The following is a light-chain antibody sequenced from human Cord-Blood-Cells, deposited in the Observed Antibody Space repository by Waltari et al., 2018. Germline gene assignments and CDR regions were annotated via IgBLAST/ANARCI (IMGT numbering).Light chain of an antibody. J-gene: IGKJ1*01. CDR1: QSVLYSSNNKNY. Sequence: DIVMTQSPDSLAVSLGERATINGKSSQSVLYSSNNKNYLAWYQQKPGQPPKLLIYWASTRQSGVPDRFSGSGSGTDFTLTISSLQAEDAAVYYCQQYYSTPWTFGQGTKVEIK. CDR3: QQYYSTPWT. CDR2: WAS. V-gene: IGKV4-1*01.